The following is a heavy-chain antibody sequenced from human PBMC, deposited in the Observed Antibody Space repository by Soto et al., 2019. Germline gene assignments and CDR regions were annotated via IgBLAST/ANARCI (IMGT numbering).Heavy chain of an antibody. V-gene: IGHV4-4*02. Sequence: SETLSLTCAVSGGSFTSNNWWTWVRQPPGQGLEWIGEIYRTGSTNYNPSLKSRVTISLDKSESQFSLKVTSLTAADTAVYYCASRDPGTSVDYWGQGTLVTVSS. CDR2: IYRTGST. J-gene: IGHJ4*02. D-gene: IGHD1-7*01. CDR1: GGSFTSNNW. CDR3: ASRDPGTSVDY.